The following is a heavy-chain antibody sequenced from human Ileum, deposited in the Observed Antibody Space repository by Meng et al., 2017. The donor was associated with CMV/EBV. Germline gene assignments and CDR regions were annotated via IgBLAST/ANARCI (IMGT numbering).Heavy chain of an antibody. CDR3: VRGCSGGRCDSAF. J-gene: IGHJ4*02. V-gene: IGHV3-30-3*01. CDR1: GFSFSNYA. D-gene: IGHD2-15*01. CDR2: TSYDGNRK. Sequence: QVQLVEAGGGLVQPGRSLRLSCAASGFSFSNYAMHWVRQAPGKGLDWVAVTSYDGNRKDYADSVKGRFIISRDNSKNTLYLQMNNLKLEDTAVYFCVRGCSGGRCDSAFWGQGNLVTVSS.